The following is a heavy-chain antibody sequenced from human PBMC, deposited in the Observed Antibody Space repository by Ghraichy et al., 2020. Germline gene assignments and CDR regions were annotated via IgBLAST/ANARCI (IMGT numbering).Heavy chain of an antibody. CDR3: ASDGPSGYYLYNFDY. V-gene: IGHV4-39*01. J-gene: IGHJ4*02. CDR2: IYYSGST. CDR1: GGSISSSSYY. Sequence: SQTLSLTCTVSGGSISSSSYYWGWIRQPPGKGLEWIGSIYYSGSTYYNTSLKSRVTLSVDTSKNQFSLKLTSVTAADTAVYYCASDGPSGYYLYNFDYWGQGTLVTVSS. D-gene: IGHD3-22*01.